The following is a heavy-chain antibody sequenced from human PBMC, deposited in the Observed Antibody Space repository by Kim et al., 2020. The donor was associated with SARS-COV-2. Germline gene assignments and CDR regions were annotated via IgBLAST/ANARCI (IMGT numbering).Heavy chain of an antibody. V-gene: IGHV1-18*01. D-gene: IGHD6-19*01. CDR2: ISAYNGNT. CDR3: ARDVRSSGWYWFDP. J-gene: IGHJ5*02. CDR1: GYTFTSYG. Sequence: ASVKVSCKASGYTFTSYGISWVRQAPGQGLEWMGWISAYNGNTNYAQKLQGRVTMTTDTSTSTAYMELRSLRSDDTAVYYCARDVRSSGWYWFDPWGQGTLVTVSS.